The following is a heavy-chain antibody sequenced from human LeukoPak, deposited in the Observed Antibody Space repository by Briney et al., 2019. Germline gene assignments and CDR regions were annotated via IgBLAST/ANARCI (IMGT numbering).Heavy chain of an antibody. CDR2: IIPIFGTA. CDR1: GGTFSSYA. CDR3: ARGYCSSTSCHRGAFDI. D-gene: IGHD2-2*01. Sequence: GSSVKVSCKASGGTFSSYAISWVRQAHGQGLERMGGIIPIFGTANYAQKFQGRVTITADESTSTAYMELSSLRSEDTAVYYCARGYCSSTSCHRGAFDIWGQGTMVTVSS. J-gene: IGHJ3*02. V-gene: IGHV1-69*01.